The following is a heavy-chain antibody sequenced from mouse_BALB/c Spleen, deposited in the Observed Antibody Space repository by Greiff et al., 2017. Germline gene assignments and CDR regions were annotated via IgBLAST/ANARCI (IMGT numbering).Heavy chain of an antibody. D-gene: IGHD3-2*02. Sequence: VQLQQSGAELVRPGVSVKISCKGSGYTFTDYAMHWVKQSHAKSLEWIGVISTYYGDASYNQKFKGKATMTVDTSSSTAYMELARLTSEDSAIYYCAREEAPDYWGQGTTLTVSS. CDR2: ISTYYGDA. V-gene: IGHV1S137*01. J-gene: IGHJ2*01. CDR1: GYTFTDYA. CDR3: AREEAPDY.